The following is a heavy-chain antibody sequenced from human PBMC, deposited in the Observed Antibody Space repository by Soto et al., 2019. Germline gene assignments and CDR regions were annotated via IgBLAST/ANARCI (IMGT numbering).Heavy chain of an antibody. D-gene: IGHD3-22*01. V-gene: IGHV1-46*01. CDR2: INPSGGST. J-gene: IGHJ3*02. CDR1: GYTFTSYY. Sequence: GALVKASCKASGYTFTSYYMHWVQQAPGQGLEWMGIINPSGGSTSYAQKFQGRVTMTRDTSTSTVYMELSSLRSEDTAVYYCARPLSTIEDYDSSAFDIWGQGTMVTVSS. CDR3: ARPLSTIEDYDSSAFDI.